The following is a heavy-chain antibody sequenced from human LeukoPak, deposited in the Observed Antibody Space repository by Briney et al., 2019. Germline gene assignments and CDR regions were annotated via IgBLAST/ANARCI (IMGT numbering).Heavy chain of an antibody. J-gene: IGHJ4*02. CDR2: INTNGGRT. CDR1: GFTFSNSA. Sequence: GGSLRLSCAASGFTFSNSAMHWVRQAPGKGLEYVSVINTNGGRTFYANSVKGRFTISRDNSKNTLYLQMNSLRAEDTAVYYCARGYSSSWNPYFDYWGQGTLVTVSS. V-gene: IGHV3-64*01. CDR3: ARGYSSSWNPYFDY. D-gene: IGHD6-13*01.